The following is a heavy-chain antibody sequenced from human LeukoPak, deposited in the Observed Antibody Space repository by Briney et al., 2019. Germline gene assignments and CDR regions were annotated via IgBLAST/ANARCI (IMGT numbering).Heavy chain of an antibody. V-gene: IGHV1-2*02. CDR2: INPNSGGT. CDR3: ARGYCTGDICSGAWFDP. Sequence: SVKVSCKASGGTFSSYAISWVRQAPGQGLEGMGWINPNSGGTNYAQKFQGRVTMTRDTSISTAYIELNRLRSDDTAVYYCARGYCTGDICSGAWFDPWGRGTLVTVSS. D-gene: IGHD2-15*01. J-gene: IGHJ5*02. CDR1: GGTFSSYA.